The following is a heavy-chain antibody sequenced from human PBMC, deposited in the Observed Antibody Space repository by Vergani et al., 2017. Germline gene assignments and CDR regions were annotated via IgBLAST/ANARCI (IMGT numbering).Heavy chain of an antibody. D-gene: IGHD3-3*01. Sequence: QVQLQESGPGLVKPSQTLSLTCTVSGGSISSGGYYWSWIRQHPGKGLEWIGYIYYSGSTYYNPSLKSRVTISVDTSKNQFSLKLSSVTAADTAVYYCARGAHRYYDFWSGYHGTFYYYYYGMDVWGQGTTVTVSS. V-gene: IGHV4-31*03. CDR2: IYYSGST. CDR3: ARGAHRYYDFWSGYHGTFYYYYYGMDV. CDR1: GGSISSGGYY. J-gene: IGHJ6*02.